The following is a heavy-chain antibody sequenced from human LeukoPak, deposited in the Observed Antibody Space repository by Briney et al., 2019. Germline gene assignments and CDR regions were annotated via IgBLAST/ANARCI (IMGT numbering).Heavy chain of an antibody. CDR1: GYTLTGYY. D-gene: IGHD2-21*02. CDR2: INPNSGGT. V-gene: IGHV1-2*06. J-gene: IGHJ4*02. Sequence: ASVKVSCKASGYTLTGYYMHWVRQAPGQGLEWMGRINPNSGGTNYAQKFQGRVTMTRDTSISTAYMELSRLRSDDTAVYYCASEAYCGGDCYSPYFDYWGQGTLVTVFS. CDR3: ASEAYCGGDCYSPYFDY.